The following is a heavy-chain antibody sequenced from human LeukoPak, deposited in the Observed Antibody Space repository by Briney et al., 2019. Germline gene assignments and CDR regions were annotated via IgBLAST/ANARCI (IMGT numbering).Heavy chain of an antibody. CDR1: GGSISSYY. J-gene: IGHJ4*02. CDR3: ARQDCSSTSCYEDY. D-gene: IGHD2-2*01. CDR2: IYTSGST. V-gene: IGHV4-4*09. Sequence: SETLSLTCTVSGGSISSYYWSWIRQPPGKGLEWIGYIYTSGSTNYNPSLKSRVTKSVDTSKNQFSLKLSSVTAADTAVYYCARQDCSSTSCYEDYWGQGTLVTVSS.